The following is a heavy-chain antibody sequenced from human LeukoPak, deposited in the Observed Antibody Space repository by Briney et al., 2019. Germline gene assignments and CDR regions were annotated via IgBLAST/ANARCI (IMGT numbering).Heavy chain of an antibody. CDR1: GYTFTSYG. CDR3: ARDRGITIFGVVIRGNWFDP. CDR2: ISAYNGNT. J-gene: IGHJ5*02. D-gene: IGHD3-3*01. Sequence: VKVSCKASGYTFTSYGISWVRQAPGQGLEWMGWISAYNGNTNYAQKLQGRVTMTTDTSTSTAYMELRSLRSDDTAVYYCARDRGITIFGVVIRGNWFDPWGQGTLVTVSS. V-gene: IGHV1-18*01.